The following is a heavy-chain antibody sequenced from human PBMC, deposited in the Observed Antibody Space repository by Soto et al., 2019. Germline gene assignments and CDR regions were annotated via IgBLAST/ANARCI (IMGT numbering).Heavy chain of an antibody. CDR2: IIPIFGTP. CDR3: ARGLYCGGGCYSHFDY. Sequence: VQLVQSGAEVKKPGSSVKVSCKASGGTFSNYPFIWVRQAPGQGLDWMGGIIPIFGTPDYGQRFQGRVTITADESTNTAYMELSSLRSDDTAVYYCARGLYCGGGCYSHFDYWGQGTLVTVSS. V-gene: IGHV1-69*01. D-gene: IGHD2-21*02. J-gene: IGHJ4*02. CDR1: GGTFSNYP.